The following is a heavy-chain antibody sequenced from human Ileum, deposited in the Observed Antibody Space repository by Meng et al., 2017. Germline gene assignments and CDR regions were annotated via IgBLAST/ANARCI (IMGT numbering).Heavy chain of an antibody. Sequence: QLLESGGGLAQPWGSLRLSCTGSGFTFADYAINWVRQAPGKGLEWVSAISGNGAAKLYADSAKGRFTISRDNSKNSIYMEMYTLRVEDTAIYYCARWTYHYDFWGQGTLVTVSS. CDR1: GFTFADYA. CDR2: ISGNGAAK. J-gene: IGHJ4*02. CDR3: ARWTYHYDF. V-gene: IGHV3-23*01. D-gene: IGHD2-2*02.